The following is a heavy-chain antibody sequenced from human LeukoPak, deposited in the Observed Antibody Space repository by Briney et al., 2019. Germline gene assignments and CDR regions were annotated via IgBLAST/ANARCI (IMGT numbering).Heavy chain of an antibody. V-gene: IGHV3-43*02. Sequence: HSGGSLRPSCAASGFTLGAFAMHWVRQAPGKGLEWVSLINKDGSNTYYADSVKGRFTISRDNSKDSLYLQMNSLRTEDSALYYCATWAFYHNLDVWGQGITVIVSS. CDR3: ATWAFYHNLDV. CDR1: GFTLGAFA. CDR2: INKDGSNT. J-gene: IGHJ6*02. D-gene: IGHD1-14*01.